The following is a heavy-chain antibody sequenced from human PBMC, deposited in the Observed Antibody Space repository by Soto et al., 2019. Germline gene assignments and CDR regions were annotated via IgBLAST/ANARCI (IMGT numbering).Heavy chain of an antibody. V-gene: IGHV3-23*01. CDR2: ISGSGGST. CDR1: GFTFSSYA. D-gene: IGHD6-19*01. J-gene: IGHJ4*02. CDR3: AIIAVAGREVDY. Sequence: HPGGSLRLSCAASGFTFSSYAMSWVRQAPGKGLEWVSAISGSGGSTYYADSVKGRFTISRDNSKNTLYLQMNSLRAEDTAVYYCAIIAVAGREVDYWGQGTLVTVSS.